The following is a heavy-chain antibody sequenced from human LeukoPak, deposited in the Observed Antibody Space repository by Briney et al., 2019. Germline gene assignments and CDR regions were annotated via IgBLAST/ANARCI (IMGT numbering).Heavy chain of an antibody. D-gene: IGHD2-21*01. CDR2: IYPSDSET. Sequence: GESLKISCKGSGYSFNTFYIGWVRQTPETGLEWMGNIYPSDSETKYKPSFQGQVTISVDKSISTAYLQWSSLKASDTAMYYCARVKGYSIDYWGQGTLVTVSS. V-gene: IGHV5-51*01. J-gene: IGHJ4*02. CDR3: ARVKGYSIDY. CDR1: GYSFNTFY.